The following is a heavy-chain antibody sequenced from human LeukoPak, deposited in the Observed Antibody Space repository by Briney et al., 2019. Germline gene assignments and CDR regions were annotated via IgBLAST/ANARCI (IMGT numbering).Heavy chain of an antibody. D-gene: IGHD6-19*01. CDR3: ARTSSAWD. Sequence: SETLSLTCSVSGGSISSNSFYWGWIRQPPGKGLEWIGSINYSGSTYYNLSLKSRATVLVDTSKNQFSLKLSSVTAADTAVHFCARTSSAWDWGQGILVTVSS. CDR1: GGSISSNSFY. V-gene: IGHV4-39*01. J-gene: IGHJ4*02. CDR2: INYSGST.